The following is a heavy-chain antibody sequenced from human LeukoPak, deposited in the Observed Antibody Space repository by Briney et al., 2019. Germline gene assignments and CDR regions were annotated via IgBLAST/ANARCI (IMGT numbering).Heavy chain of an antibody. J-gene: IGHJ4*02. D-gene: IGHD2-15*01. V-gene: IGHV5-10-1*01. CDR3: AGHGSGYCSGGSCYSGALDDY. Sequence: GESLRISCKGSGYSFTSYWISWVRQMPGKGLEWMGRIDPSDSYTNYSPSFQGHVTISADKSISTAYLQWSSLKASDTAMYYCAGHGSGYCSGGSCYSGALDDYWGQGTLVTVSS. CDR2: IDPSDSYT. CDR1: GYSFTSYW.